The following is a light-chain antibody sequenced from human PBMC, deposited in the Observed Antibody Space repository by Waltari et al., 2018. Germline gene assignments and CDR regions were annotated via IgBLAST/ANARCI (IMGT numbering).Light chain of an antibody. CDR2: GAS. CDR1: ESVSRA. J-gene: IGKJ1*01. Sequence: IVLTQSPGTLSLSVGERATVSCRASESVSRALAWYQQKPGQAPRLLIYGASTRATGIPDRFSVSGSGTDFSLTISRLEPDDFAVYYCQHYLRLPVTFGQGTTVEI. V-gene: IGKV3-20*01. CDR3: QHYLRLPVT.